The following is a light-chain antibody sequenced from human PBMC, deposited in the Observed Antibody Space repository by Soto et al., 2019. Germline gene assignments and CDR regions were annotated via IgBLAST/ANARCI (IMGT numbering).Light chain of an antibody. CDR3: QSYDNSLGVRL. CDR1: SSNIGAGHD. J-gene: IGLJ3*02. V-gene: IGLV1-40*01. CDR2: AYN. Sequence: QAVVTQPPSVSGAPGQRVTISCTGSSSNIGAGHDVHWYQHLPGTAPKLLIYAYNIRPSGVPDRFSGSKSGTSASLAITGLQAEDEADYYCQSYDNSLGVRLFGGGTKLTVL.